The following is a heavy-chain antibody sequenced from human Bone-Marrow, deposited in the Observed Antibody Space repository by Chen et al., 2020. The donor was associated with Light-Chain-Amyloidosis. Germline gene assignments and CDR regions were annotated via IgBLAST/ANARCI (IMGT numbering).Heavy chain of an antibody. CDR1: GFTFDEYA. V-gene: IGHV3-9*01. CDR2: ISYNSVNI. CDR3: AKSAAGYSSGLDF. Sequence: EVQLVESGGGLVHPGRSLRLSCAASGFTFDEYAMFWVRQVPGKGLEWVSGISYNSVNINYADSVKGRFTISRDNDKNSLYLQMDSLAVEDTAFYCCAKSAAGYSSGLDFWGLGTLVTVSS. J-gene: IGHJ4*02. D-gene: IGHD6-19*01.